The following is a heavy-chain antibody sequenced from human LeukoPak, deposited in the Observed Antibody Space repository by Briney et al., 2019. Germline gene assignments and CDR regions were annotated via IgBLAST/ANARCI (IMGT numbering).Heavy chain of an antibody. CDR1: GYSISNDYF. Sequence: PSETLSLTCGVSGYSISNDYFWGWIRQPPGKGLEWIGSGSRSGTTYYNPSLKSRVTISVDTFKNQFSLKLSSVTAADTAVYYCARGGFWNAYSYWGQGTLVTVSS. CDR2: GSRSGTT. D-gene: IGHD3-3*01. V-gene: IGHV4-38-2*01. J-gene: IGHJ4*02. CDR3: ARGGFWNAYSY.